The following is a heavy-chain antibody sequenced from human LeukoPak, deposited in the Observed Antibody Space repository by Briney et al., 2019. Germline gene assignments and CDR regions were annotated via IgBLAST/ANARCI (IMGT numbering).Heavy chain of an antibody. Sequence: GGSLRLSCAASGFTFSDYYMSWIRQAPGKGLEWVSYISSSAHSIYYADSVKGRFTISRDNAKNSLYLQMNSLRAEDTAVYYCARFEGTTSPSHFHPWGQGTLVTVSS. D-gene: IGHD1-14*01. V-gene: IGHV3-11*01. CDR3: ARFEGTTSPSHFHP. CDR2: ISSSAHSI. CDR1: GFTFSDYY. J-gene: IGHJ1*01.